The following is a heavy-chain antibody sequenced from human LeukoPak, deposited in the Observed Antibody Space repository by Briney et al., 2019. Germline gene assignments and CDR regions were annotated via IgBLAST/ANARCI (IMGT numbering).Heavy chain of an antibody. CDR1: GGSISIAGYY. CDR2: IYYSGST. Sequence: SETLSLTCTLSGGSISIAGYYWSCIRQHPGKGLEWLGYIYYSGSTYYNPSLKSRVTISVDTSKNQISLKLTSVTAADTAVYYCARHEGAAGPFDYWGQGTLVSVSS. V-gene: IGHV4-31*03. D-gene: IGHD6-13*01. J-gene: IGHJ4*02. CDR3: ARHEGAAGPFDY.